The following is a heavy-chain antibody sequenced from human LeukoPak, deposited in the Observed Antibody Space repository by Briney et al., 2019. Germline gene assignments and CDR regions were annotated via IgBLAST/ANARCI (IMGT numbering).Heavy chain of an antibody. V-gene: IGHV3-30*04. CDR2: ISYDGSNK. D-gene: IGHD6-13*01. Sequence: PGGSLRLSCAAPGFTFSSYAMHWVRQAPGKGLEWVAVISYDGSNKYYADSVKGRFTISRDNSKNTLYLQMNSLRAEDAAVYYCAKSTSPSGYSSSYAYFDYWGQGTLVTVSS. CDR1: GFTFSSYA. CDR3: AKSTSPSGYSSSYAYFDY. J-gene: IGHJ4*02.